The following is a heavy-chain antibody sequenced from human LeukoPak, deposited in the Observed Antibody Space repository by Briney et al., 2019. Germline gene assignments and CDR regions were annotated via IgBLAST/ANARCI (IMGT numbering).Heavy chain of an antibody. CDR2: IVGSGGST. D-gene: IGHD5-18*01. V-gene: IGHV3-23*01. J-gene: IGHJ6*03. CDR3: AKGAQGDVYTAMALNYMDV. Sequence: GGSLRLSCAASGFTFSSYAMSWVRQAPGKGLEWVSGIVGSGGSTYNADSVKGRFTISRDNSKNTLYLQMNSLRAEDTAVYYCAKGAQGDVYTAMALNYMDVWGKGTTVTVSS. CDR1: GFTFSSYA.